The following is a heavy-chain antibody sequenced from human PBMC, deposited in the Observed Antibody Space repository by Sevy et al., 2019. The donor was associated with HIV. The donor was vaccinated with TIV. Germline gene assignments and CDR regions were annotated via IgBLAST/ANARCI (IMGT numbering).Heavy chain of an antibody. CDR1: GDSIRMGYY. CDR2: VSHSGSA. CDR3: ARRSAGSYFDS. Sequence: SETLSLTCVVSGDSIRMGYYWAWIRQPPGKGPEWVGSVSHSGSAYYNPSLKSRLTISVDTSKTQFSLNLTSVTAADRAVYYCARRSAGSYFDSWGHGALVTVSS. V-gene: IGHV4-38-2*01. D-gene: IGHD3-10*01. J-gene: IGHJ4*01.